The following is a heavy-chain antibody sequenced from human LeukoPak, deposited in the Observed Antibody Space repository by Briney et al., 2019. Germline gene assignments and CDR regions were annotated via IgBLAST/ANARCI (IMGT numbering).Heavy chain of an antibody. J-gene: IGHJ4*02. CDR3: AKNGVVTIFGVAGDY. CDR1: GFTFSSYA. D-gene: IGHD3-3*01. CDR2: ISYDGSNK. V-gene: IGHV3-30-3*02. Sequence: PGGSLRLSCAASGFTFSSYAMHWVRQAPGKGLEWVAVISYDGSNKYYADSVKGRFTISRDNSKNTLYLQMNSLRAEDTAVYYCAKNGVVTIFGVAGDYWGQGTLVTVSS.